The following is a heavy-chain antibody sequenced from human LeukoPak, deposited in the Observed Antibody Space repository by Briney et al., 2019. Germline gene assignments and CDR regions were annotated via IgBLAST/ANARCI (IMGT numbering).Heavy chain of an antibody. J-gene: IGHJ4*02. CDR1: GGTFSSYA. Sequence: ASVKVSCKATGGTFSSYAISWVRQAPGQGLEWMGRIIPIFGTANYAQKFQGRVTITTDESTSTAYMELSRLRSEDTAVYYCARGIRDYYFDYWGQGTLVTVSS. D-gene: IGHD5-18*01. CDR2: IIPIFGTA. CDR3: ARGIRDYYFDY. V-gene: IGHV1-69*05.